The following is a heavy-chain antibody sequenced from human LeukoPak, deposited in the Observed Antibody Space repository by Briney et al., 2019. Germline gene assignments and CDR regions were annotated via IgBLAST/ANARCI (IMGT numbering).Heavy chain of an antibody. J-gene: IGHJ4*02. Sequence: ASVKVSCKASGYTFTTYAIHWVRQAPGQRLEWLGWINTGNGNTKYSQKFQGRVTITRDTSASTAYMELSSLRSEDTAVYYCARAYDSSGYLDYWGQGTLVTVSS. CDR3: ARAYDSSGYLDY. CDR1: GYTFTTYA. D-gene: IGHD3-22*01. CDR2: INTGNGNT. V-gene: IGHV1-3*04.